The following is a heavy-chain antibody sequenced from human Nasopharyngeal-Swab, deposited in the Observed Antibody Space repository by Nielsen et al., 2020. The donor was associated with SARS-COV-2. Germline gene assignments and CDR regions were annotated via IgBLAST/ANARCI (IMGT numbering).Heavy chain of an antibody. CDR1: GGSISSSSYY. CDR2: IYYSGST. V-gene: IGHV4-39*01. Sequence: SETLSLICTVSGGSISSSSYYWGWIRQPPGKGLEWIGSIYYSGSTYYNPSLKSRVTISVDTSKNQFSLKLSSVTAADTAVYYCARQVAAAEYGYFDYWGQGTLVTVSS. CDR3: ARQVAAAEYGYFDY. D-gene: IGHD2-15*01. J-gene: IGHJ4*02.